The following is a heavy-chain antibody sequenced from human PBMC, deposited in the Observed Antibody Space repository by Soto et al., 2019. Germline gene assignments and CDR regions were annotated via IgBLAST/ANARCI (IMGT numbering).Heavy chain of an antibody. CDR1: GYTFTRYY. J-gene: IGHJ4*02. V-gene: IGHV1-46*01. Sequence: QVQLVQSGAEVKKPGASVKDSCKASGYTFTRYYIHWVRQAPGQGLEWMGIINPRGGSTTYAQKFQGRVTLTSDTSTSTAYMELSRLRSEDTAVYFCARDSIVARYYFDYWGQGTPVTVSS. CDR2: INPRGGST. D-gene: IGHD6-6*01. CDR3: ARDSIVARYYFDY.